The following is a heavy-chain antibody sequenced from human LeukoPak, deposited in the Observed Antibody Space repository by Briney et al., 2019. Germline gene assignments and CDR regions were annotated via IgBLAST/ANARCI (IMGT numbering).Heavy chain of an antibody. CDR3: ARSGCSGGSCYSNYYYYMDV. D-gene: IGHD2-15*01. CDR1: GYTFTCYD. CDR2: MNPNSGNT. V-gene: IGHV1-8*01. J-gene: IGHJ6*03. Sequence: GASVKVSCKASGYTFTCYDINWVRQATGQGLEWMGWMNPNSGNTGYAQKFQGRVTMTRNTSISTAYMELSSLRSEDTAVYYCARSGCSGGSCYSNYYYYMDVWGKGTTVTVSS.